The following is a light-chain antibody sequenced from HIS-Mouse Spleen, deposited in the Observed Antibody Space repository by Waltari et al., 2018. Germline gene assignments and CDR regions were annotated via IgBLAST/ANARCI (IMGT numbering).Light chain of an antibody. CDR1: SSDVGSYNL. J-gene: IGLJ3*02. CDR3: CSYAGSSTYWV. Sequence: QSALTQPASVSGSPGQSITISCTGTSSDVGSYNLVPGYQQHPGKAPKRMIYEGSKRPSGVSNRFSGSKSGNTASLTISGLQAEDEADYYCCSYAGSSTYWVFGGGTKLTVL. CDR2: EGS. V-gene: IGLV2-23*01.